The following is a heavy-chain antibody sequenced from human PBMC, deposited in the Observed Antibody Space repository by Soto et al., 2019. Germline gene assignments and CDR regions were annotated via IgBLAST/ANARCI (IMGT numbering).Heavy chain of an antibody. CDR3: ARLTERITMVRGVIMYFDY. CDR2: IYYSRST. J-gene: IGHJ4*02. CDR1: GGSISSGGYY. Sequence: QVQLQESGPGLVKPSQTLSLTCTVSGGSISSGGYYWSWIRQHPGKGLEWIGYIYYSRSTYYNPSLKSRVTISVDTSKNQFSLKLSSVTAADTAVYYCARLTERITMVRGVIMYFDYWGQGTLVTVSS. V-gene: IGHV4-31*03. D-gene: IGHD3-10*01.